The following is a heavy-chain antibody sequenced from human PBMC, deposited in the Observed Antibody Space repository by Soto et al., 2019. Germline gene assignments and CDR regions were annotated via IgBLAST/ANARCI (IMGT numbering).Heavy chain of an antibody. D-gene: IGHD2-2*01. CDR2: IYYSGST. CDR3: ARLPSIVVVPAAMGYYYYYMDV. Sequence: SQTLSLTCTVSGGSISSYYWSWIRQPPGKGLEWIGYIYYSGSTNYNPSLKSRVTISVDTSKNQFSLKLSSVTAADTAVYYCARLPSIVVVPAAMGYYYYYMDVWGKGTTVTVSS. J-gene: IGHJ6*03. CDR1: GGSISSYY. V-gene: IGHV4-59*08.